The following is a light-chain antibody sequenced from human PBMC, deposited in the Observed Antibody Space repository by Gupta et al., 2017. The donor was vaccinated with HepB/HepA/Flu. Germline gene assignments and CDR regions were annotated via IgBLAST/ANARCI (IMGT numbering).Light chain of an antibody. Sequence: DIQMTQSPSSLSASVGDRVTITCRASQDITQYLNWYQQKPGKAPKLLIYAASGLLGGVPSRFSGSGSGTDFTLTITRLQPEDFATYHCQQSDSTPRTFGQGTKVEIK. CDR1: QDITQY. V-gene: IGKV1-39*01. CDR2: AAS. CDR3: QQSDSTPRT. J-gene: IGKJ1*01.